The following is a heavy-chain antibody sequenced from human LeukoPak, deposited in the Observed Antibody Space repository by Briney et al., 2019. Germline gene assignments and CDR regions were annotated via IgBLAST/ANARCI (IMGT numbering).Heavy chain of an antibody. J-gene: IGHJ3*02. D-gene: IGHD6-19*01. CDR2: INAGNGNT. V-gene: IGHV1-3*01. Sequence: ASVKVSCTASGYTFTSYAMHWVRQAPGQRLEWMGWINAGNGNTKYSQKFQGRVTITRDTSASTAYMELSSLRAEDTAVYYCAKDGAYSSGWTPKFDAFDIWGQGTMVTVSS. CDR1: GYTFTSYA. CDR3: AKDGAYSSGWTPKFDAFDI.